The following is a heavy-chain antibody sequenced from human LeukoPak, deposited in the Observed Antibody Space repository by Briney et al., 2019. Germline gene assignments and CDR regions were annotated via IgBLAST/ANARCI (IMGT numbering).Heavy chain of an antibody. Sequence: GGSLRLSCAASGFDFIDYPMHWVRQAPGKGMEWVASISDDGTNKYYADSVKGRFTISRDNSKNALSLQMNRLRTEDTAVYYCARDGILWFGELSSYFDFWGQGALVTVSS. CDR1: GFDFIDYP. CDR2: ISDDGTNK. V-gene: IGHV3-30*04. D-gene: IGHD3-10*01. J-gene: IGHJ4*02. CDR3: ARDGILWFGELSSYFDF.